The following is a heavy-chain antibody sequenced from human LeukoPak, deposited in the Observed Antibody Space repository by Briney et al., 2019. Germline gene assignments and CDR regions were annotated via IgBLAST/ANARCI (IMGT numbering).Heavy chain of an antibody. J-gene: IGHJ5*02. CDR1: GFTFSGYG. Sequence: GRSLRLSCAASGFTFSGYGMHWVRQAPGKGLEWVAVIWYDGSNKYYAESVKGRFTISRDNSKNTLYLQMNSLRAEDTAVYYCARERYSGSYSVPDNWFDPWGQGTLVTVSS. CDR2: IWYDGSNK. D-gene: IGHD1-26*01. CDR3: ARERYSGSYSVPDNWFDP. V-gene: IGHV3-33*01.